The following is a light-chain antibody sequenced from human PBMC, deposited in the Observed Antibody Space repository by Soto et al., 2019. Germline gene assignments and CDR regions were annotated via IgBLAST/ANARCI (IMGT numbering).Light chain of an antibody. CDR2: GVS. Sequence: QSVLTQPASVSGSPGQSVTISCTGTSSDVGGYNFVSWYQQVPGEVPKLIICGVSHRPSGVSDRFSGSKSGNTASPTVSGLQTEDEADYYCSSYTSTRSYVFGTGTKVTVL. J-gene: IGLJ1*01. CDR1: SSDVGGYNF. V-gene: IGLV2-14*01. CDR3: SSYTSTRSYV.